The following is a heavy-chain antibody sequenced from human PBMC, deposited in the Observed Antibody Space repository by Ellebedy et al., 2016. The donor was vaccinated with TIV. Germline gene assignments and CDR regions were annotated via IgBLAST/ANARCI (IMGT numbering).Heavy chain of an antibody. CDR1: GYTFTNYW. Sequence: GGSLRLSCKGSGYTFTNYWIGWVRQMPGKGLEWMGWIDPTDSHTNYSPSFHGHVTISADNSINTAFLQWNSLEASDTAIFYCARHVYGYYGLLTGYPYLDYWGQGTLVTVSS. CDR2: IDPTDSHT. CDR3: ARHVYGYYGLLTGYPYLDY. J-gene: IGHJ4*02. D-gene: IGHD3-9*01. V-gene: IGHV5-10-1*01.